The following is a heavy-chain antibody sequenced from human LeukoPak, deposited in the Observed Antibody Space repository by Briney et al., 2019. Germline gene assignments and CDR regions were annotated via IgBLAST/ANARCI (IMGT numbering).Heavy chain of an antibody. CDR3: AREGQQLTYYYYMDV. CDR1: GGSISSSNW. D-gene: IGHD6-13*01. V-gene: IGHV4-4*02. CDR2: IYYSGST. Sequence: SETLSLTCAVSGGSISSSNWWSWVRQPPGQGLEWNGSIYYSGSTYYNPSLKSRVTISVDTSKNQFSLKLSSVTAADTPVYYCAREGQQLTYYYYMDVWGKGTTVTVSS. J-gene: IGHJ6*03.